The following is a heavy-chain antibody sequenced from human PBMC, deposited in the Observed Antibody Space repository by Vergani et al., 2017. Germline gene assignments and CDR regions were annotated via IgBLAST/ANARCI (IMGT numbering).Heavy chain of an antibody. V-gene: IGHV3-15*01. J-gene: IGHJ4*02. D-gene: IGHD6-6*01. CDR2: IKSKTDGGTT. CDR1: GFTFSNAW. Sequence: VQLVESGGGVVQPGRSLRLSCAASGFTFSNAWMSWVRQAPGKGLEWVGRIKSKTDGGTTDYAAPVKGRFTISRDDSKNTLYLQMNSLKTEDTAVYYCTTDGSSLPLIDYWGQGTLVTVSS. CDR3: TTDGSSLPLIDY.